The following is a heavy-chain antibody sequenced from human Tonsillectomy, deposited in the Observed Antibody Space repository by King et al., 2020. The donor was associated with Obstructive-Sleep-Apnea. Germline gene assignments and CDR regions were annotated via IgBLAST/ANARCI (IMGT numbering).Heavy chain of an antibody. Sequence: VQLVESGGGVVQPGRSLRLSCAASGFTFSSYDMHWVRQAPGKGLEWVAFIRYDGSNKYYADSVKGRFTISRDNSKNTLYLQMNSLRAEATAVYYCAKGGIAVAGTIDPWGQGTLVTVSS. CDR2: IRYDGSNK. CDR1: GFTFSSYD. CDR3: AKGGIAVAGTIDP. D-gene: IGHD6-19*01. V-gene: IGHV3-30*02. J-gene: IGHJ5*02.